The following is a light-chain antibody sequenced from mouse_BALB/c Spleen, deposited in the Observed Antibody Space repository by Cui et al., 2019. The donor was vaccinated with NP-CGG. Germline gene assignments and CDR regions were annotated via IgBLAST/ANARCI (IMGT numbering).Light chain of an antibody. J-gene: IGLJ1*01. CDR2: GTN. Sequence: LVTQKSAPNTSPGDTVTPTSHSSTGTVTTSNYANWVQEKPDHLFTGLIGGTNNRAPGVPARFSGSLIGDKAAPTITGAQTEDEAIYFCALWYSNHWVFGGGTKLTVL. V-gene: IGLV1*01. CDR1: TGTVTTSNY. CDR3: ALWYSNHWV.